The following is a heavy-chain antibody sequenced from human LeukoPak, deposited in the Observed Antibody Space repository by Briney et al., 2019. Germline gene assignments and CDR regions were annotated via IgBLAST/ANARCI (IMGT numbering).Heavy chain of an antibody. CDR3: ARGRSSMIVVVITYLFDY. J-gene: IGHJ4*02. CDR2: INHSGST. V-gene: IGHV4-39*07. Sequence: PSETLSLTCTVSGGSISSSSYYWSWIRQPPGKGLEWIGEINHSGSTNYNPSLKSRVTISVDTSKNQFSLKLSSVTAADTAVYYCARGRSSMIVVVITYLFDYWGQGTLVTVSS. D-gene: IGHD3-22*01. CDR1: GGSISSSSYY.